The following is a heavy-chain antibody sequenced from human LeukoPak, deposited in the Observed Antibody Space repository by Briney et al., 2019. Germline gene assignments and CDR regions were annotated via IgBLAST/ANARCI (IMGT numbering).Heavy chain of an antibody. D-gene: IGHD3-9*01. CDR3: ARGHHLKYYDILTGRRPYNWFDP. CDR1: GGSVSSNNYY. J-gene: IGHJ5*02. V-gene: IGHV4-39*07. CDR2: IYYSGST. Sequence: KPSETLSLTCSVSGGSVSSNNYYWGWIRQPPGKGLECIGSIYYSGSTYYNPSLKSRVTISVDTSKNQFSLRLSSVTAADTAVYYCARGHHLKYYDILTGRRPYNWFDPWGQGTLVTVSS.